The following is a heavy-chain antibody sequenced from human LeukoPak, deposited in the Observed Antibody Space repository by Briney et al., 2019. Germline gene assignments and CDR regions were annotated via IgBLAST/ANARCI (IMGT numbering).Heavy chain of an antibody. J-gene: IGHJ4*02. CDR2: INHSGST. CDR1: GFTFSSSA. V-gene: IGHV4-34*01. D-gene: IGHD3-10*01. CDR3: ARFSRFGEGY. Sequence: GSLRLSCAASGFTFSSSAMSWVRQPPGKGLEWIGEINHSGSTNYNPSLKSRVTISVDTSKNQFSLKLSSVTAADTAVYYCARFSRFGEGYWGQGTLVTVSS.